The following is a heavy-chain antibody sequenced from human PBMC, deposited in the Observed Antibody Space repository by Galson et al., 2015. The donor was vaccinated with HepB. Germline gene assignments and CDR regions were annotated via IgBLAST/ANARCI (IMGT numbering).Heavy chain of an antibody. V-gene: IGHV6-1*01. CDR2: TYYRSKWYN. D-gene: IGHD3-3*01. J-gene: IGHJ6*02. CDR3: ARDRWTTYYDFWSGYYSPGFGDLGYYYYGMDV. Sequence: CAISGDSVSSNSAAWNWIRQSPSRGLEWLGRTYYRSKWYNDYAVSVKSRITINPDTSKNQFSLQLNSVTPEDTAVYYCARDRWTTYYDFWSGYYSPGFGDLGYYYYGMDVWGQGTTVTVSS. CDR1: GDSVSSNSAA.